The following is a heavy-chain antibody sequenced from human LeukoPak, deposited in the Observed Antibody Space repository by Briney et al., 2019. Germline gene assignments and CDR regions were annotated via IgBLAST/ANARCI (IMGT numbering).Heavy chain of an antibody. Sequence: ASVKVSCKASGYTFTGYYMHWVRQAPGQGLEWMGWIYPNSGGTNYAQKFQGRVTMTRDTSISTAYMELSRLRSDDTAVYYCARYYDSSGYPFDYWGQGTLVTVSS. CDR2: IYPNSGGT. CDR3: ARYYDSSGYPFDY. J-gene: IGHJ4*02. V-gene: IGHV1-2*02. CDR1: GYTFTGYY. D-gene: IGHD3-22*01.